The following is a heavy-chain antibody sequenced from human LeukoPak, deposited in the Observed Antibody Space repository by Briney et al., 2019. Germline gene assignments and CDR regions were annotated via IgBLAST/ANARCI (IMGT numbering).Heavy chain of an antibody. V-gene: IGHV5-51*01. CDR1: GYSFTNYW. CDR2: ISPADSDT. J-gene: IGHJ4*02. Sequence: GESLKISCKGSGYSFTNYWIGWVRQMPGKGLERMGIISPADSDTRYSPSFQGQVTISADKSITPAYLQWSSLKASDTAIYYCARREETSMVAYWGQGTLVTVSS. CDR3: ARREETSMVAY. D-gene: IGHD5-18*01.